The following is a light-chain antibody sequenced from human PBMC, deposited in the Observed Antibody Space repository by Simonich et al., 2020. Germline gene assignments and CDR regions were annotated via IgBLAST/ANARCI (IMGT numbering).Light chain of an antibody. V-gene: IGKV2-28*01. CDR3: MPAIQTPRT. J-gene: IGKJ2*02. CDR1: QSLLHSNGYNY. Sequence: DIVMPQSPLSLPVTPGEPTSISCRSSQSLLHSNGYNYLDWYLQKPGLSPQLLIYLGSNPSSVVPGGISGRGTGTDFTMRISRAEAEDVEVDYSMPAIQTPRTLGPWTQL. CDR2: LGS.